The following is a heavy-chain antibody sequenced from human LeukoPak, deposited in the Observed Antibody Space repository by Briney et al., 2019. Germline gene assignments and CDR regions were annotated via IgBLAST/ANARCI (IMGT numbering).Heavy chain of an antibody. CDR2: IYYSGST. D-gene: IGHD1-14*01. V-gene: IGHV4-59*01. Sequence: SETLSLTCTVSGGSISSYYWSWIRQPSGKGPEWIGYIYYSGSTNYNPSLKSRVTISVDTSKNQFSLKLSSLTAADTAVYYCARGNHLHWYFDLWGRGTLVTVSS. J-gene: IGHJ2*01. CDR3: ARGNHLHWYFDL. CDR1: GGSISSYY.